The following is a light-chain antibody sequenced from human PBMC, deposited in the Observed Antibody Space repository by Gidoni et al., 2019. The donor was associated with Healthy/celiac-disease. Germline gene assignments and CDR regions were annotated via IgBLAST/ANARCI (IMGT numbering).Light chain of an antibody. CDR1: QSISSW. J-gene: IGKJ2*01. V-gene: IGKV1-5*03. CDR3: QQYNSYPYT. Sequence: DIQITQSPSTLSASVGDRVTITCRASQSISSWLAWYQQKPGNAPKLLIYKASSSESGVPPRFSGSGSGTEFTLTISSLQPDDFATYYCQQYNSYPYTFGQGTKLEIK. CDR2: KAS.